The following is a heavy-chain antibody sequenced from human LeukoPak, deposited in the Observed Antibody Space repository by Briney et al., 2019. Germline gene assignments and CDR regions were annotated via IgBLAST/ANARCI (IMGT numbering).Heavy chain of an antibody. CDR2: IYTSGST. D-gene: IGHD3-22*01. CDR3: ARVSHYYDSSGYYLPRLSLDY. CDR1: GDSISSYY. V-gene: IGHV4-4*07. Sequence: SETLSLTCTVSGDSISSYYWSWIRQPAGGGLEWIGRIYTSGSTNYKPSLKSRVTMSVETSKNLFSLKVNSVTAADTAVYYCARVSHYYDSSGYYLPRLSLDYWGQGTLVTVSS. J-gene: IGHJ4*02.